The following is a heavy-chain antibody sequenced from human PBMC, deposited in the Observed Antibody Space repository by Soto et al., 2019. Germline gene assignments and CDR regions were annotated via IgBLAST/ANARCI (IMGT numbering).Heavy chain of an antibody. Sequence: PGGSLRLSCAASGFTFSSSGMHWVRQAPGKGLEWVAIISYDGNNKYFASSEKGRSTISRDNSKNTLYLQLNSLRAEATAVYYCEKDYSSTYYGLHYWGQGTLVTVSS. V-gene: IGHV3-30*18. CDR2: ISYDGNNK. J-gene: IGHJ4*02. D-gene: IGHD6-13*01. CDR1: GFTFSSSG. CDR3: EKDYSSTYYGLHY.